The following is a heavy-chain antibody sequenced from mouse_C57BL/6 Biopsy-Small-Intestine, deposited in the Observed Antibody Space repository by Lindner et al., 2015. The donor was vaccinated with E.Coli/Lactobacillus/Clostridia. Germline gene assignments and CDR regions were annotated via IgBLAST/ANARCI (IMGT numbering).Heavy chain of an antibody. Sequence: VQLQESGGEVVRTGTSVKMSCKASGYTLTDYWIGWAKQRPGHGLEWIGDIYPGSGYTNYNEKFKGKATLTADKSSGKAYMQLSSLTSEDSAIYYCARFYDYDGGYFDYWGQGTSLTVSS. V-gene: IGHV1-63*01. J-gene: IGHJ2*03. CDR2: IYPGSGYT. D-gene: IGHD2-4*01. CDR1: GYTLTDYW. CDR3: ARFYDYDGGYFDY.